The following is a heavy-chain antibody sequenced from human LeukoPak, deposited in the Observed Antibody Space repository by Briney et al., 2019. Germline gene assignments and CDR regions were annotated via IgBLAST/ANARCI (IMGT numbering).Heavy chain of an antibody. CDR3: ARSLSGYDPLSAF. D-gene: IGHD5-12*01. CDR1: GFNFTSYA. Sequence: PGGSLRLSCEVSGFNFTSYAMTWVRQVPGKGLEWIAYITGTSTTFYYADSVKGRFTISRDNARNSLYLQMNSLTVEDTAVYYCARSLSGYDPLSAFWGQGTRVTVS. V-gene: IGHV3-48*01. CDR2: ITGTSTTF. J-gene: IGHJ4*01.